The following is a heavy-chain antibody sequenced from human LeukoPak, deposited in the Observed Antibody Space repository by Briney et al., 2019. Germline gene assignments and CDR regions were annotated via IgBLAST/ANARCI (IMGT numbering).Heavy chain of an antibody. J-gene: IGHJ4*02. V-gene: IGHV1-2*02. CDR1: GYTFTGYY. Sequence: GASVKVSCKASGYTFTGYYMHWVRQAPGQGLEWMGWINPNSGGTNYAQKFQGRVTMTRDTSISTAYMELSRLRSDDTAVYYCAKDRGITMVRGVNYWGQGTLVTVSS. D-gene: IGHD3-10*01. CDR2: INPNSGGT. CDR3: AKDRGITMVRGVNY.